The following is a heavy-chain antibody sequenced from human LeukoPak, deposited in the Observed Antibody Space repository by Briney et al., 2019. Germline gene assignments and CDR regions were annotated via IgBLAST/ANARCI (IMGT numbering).Heavy chain of an antibody. V-gene: IGHV3-74*01. CDR1: GFTFSNYA. Sequence: PGGSLRLSCAASGFTFSNYAMNWVRLAPGKGLVWVSRINSDGRSTSYAESVKGRFTISRDNAKNTLYLQMNSLRAEDTAVYYCASGRDGYYYFDSWGQGILVTVSS. CDR3: ASGRDGYYYFDS. CDR2: INSDGRST. J-gene: IGHJ4*02. D-gene: IGHD5-24*01.